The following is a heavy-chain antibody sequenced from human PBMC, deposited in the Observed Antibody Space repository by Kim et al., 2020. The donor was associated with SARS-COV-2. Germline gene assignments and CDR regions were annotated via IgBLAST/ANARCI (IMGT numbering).Heavy chain of an antibody. J-gene: IGHJ4*02. Sequence: TSYAQKFQGIVTMTRDTSTSTVYMELSSLRSEDTAVYYCARAITGTGPDYWGQGTLVTVSS. D-gene: IGHD1-20*01. CDR3: ARAITGTGPDY. V-gene: IGHV1-46*01. CDR2: T.